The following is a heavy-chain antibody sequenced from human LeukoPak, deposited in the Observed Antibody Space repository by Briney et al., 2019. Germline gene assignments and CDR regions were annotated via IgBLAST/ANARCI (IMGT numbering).Heavy chain of an antibody. Sequence: PGGSLRLSCAASGFTSSSYGMHWVRQAPGKGLEWVAVIWYDGSNKYYADSVKGRFTISRDNSKNTLYLQMNSLRAEDTAVYYCARGPRGIGFSRGDYFEYGMDVWGQGTTVTVSS. CDR2: IWYDGSNK. V-gene: IGHV3-33*01. CDR3: ARGPRGIGFSRGDYFEYGMDV. D-gene: IGHD4-17*01. CDR1: GFTSSSYG. J-gene: IGHJ6*02.